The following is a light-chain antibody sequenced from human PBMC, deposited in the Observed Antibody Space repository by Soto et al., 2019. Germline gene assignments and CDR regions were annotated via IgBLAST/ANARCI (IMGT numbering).Light chain of an antibody. CDR3: CSYAGSSTRV. V-gene: IGLV2-11*01. Sequence: QSALTQPRSVSGSPGQSVTISCTGTSSDVGGYNYVSWYQQHPGKAPKLMIYDVGKRPSGVPDRFSGSKSDNTASLTISVLLAEDEAAYYSCSYAGSSTRVFGTGTKVTLL. CDR1: SSDVGGYNY. J-gene: IGLJ1*01. CDR2: DVG.